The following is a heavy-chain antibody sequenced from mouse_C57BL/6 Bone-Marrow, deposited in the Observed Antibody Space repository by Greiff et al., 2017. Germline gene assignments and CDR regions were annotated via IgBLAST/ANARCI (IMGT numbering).Heavy chain of an antibody. D-gene: IGHD2-3*01. V-gene: IGHV1-81*01. CDR1: GYTFTSYG. CDR2: IYPRSGNT. J-gene: IGHJ4*01. CDR3: ARGRVMMITWDYYAMDY. Sequence: QVQLQQSGAELARPGASVKLSCKASGYTFTSYGISWVKQRTGQGLEWIGEIYPRSGNTYYNEKFKGKATLTADKSSSTAYMELRSLTSEDSAVYFCARGRVMMITWDYYAMDYWGQGTSVTVSS.